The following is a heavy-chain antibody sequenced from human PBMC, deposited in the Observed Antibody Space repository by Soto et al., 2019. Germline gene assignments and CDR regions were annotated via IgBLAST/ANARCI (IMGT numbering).Heavy chain of an antibody. CDR2: INPNSGGT. J-gene: IGHJ6*02. CDR3: ASSPSRSGEYYYYYGMDV. V-gene: IGHV1-2*04. CDR1: GYTFTGYY. D-gene: IGHD2-15*01. Sequence: QVQLVQSGAEVKKPGASVKVSCKASGYTFTGYYMHWVRQAPGQGLEWMGWINPNSGGTNYAQKFQGWVTMTRDTASITAYMELRRLRSYDTAVYYCASSPSRSGEYYYYYGMDVWGQGTTVTVSS.